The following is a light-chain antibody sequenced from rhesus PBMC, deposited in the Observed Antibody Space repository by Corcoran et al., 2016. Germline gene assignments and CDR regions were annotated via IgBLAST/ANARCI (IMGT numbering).Light chain of an antibody. J-gene: IGKJ2*01. CDR3: QHGYGTPYS. Sequence: DIQMTQSPSSLSASVGDRVTITCRASENVNNYLNWYQQKPGKAPTLLIYKASTLQSGVPSRFIGSGAGTDYTFTISSLQPEDVATYYCQHGYGTPYSFGQGTKVEIK. CDR1: ENVNNY. V-gene: IGKV1-74*01. CDR2: KAS.